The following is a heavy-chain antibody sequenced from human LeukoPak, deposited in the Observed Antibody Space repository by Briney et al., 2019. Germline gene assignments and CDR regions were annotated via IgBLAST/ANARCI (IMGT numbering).Heavy chain of an antibody. D-gene: IGHD4-23*01. V-gene: IGHV4-59*01. CDR2: IYYSGST. Sequence: SETLSLTCTVSGGSISSYYWSWIRQPPGKGLEWIGYIYYSGSTNYNPSLKSRVTISVDTSKNQFSLKLSSVTAADTAVYYCARVNGGDFDYWGQGTLVTVSS. CDR1: GGSISSYY. J-gene: IGHJ4*02. CDR3: ARVNGGDFDY.